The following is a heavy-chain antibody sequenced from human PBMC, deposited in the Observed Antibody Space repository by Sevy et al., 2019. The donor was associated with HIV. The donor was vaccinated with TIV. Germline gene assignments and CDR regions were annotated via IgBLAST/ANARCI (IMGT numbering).Heavy chain of an antibody. CDR1: GDTLTNNY. CDR3: VRADPAQHFDS. Sequence: ASVKVSCKASGDTLTNNYMHWVRQAPGQGLEWMGIIDPSGGNASYAQKFQGRVTMTRDTSTSTLYMDRSSLRSEDTAVYYCVRADPAQHFDSWGQGTLVTVSS. J-gene: IGHJ4*02. CDR2: IDPSGGNA. V-gene: IGHV1-46*01.